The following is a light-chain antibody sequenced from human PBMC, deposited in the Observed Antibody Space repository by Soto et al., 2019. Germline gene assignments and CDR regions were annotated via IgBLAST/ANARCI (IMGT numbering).Light chain of an antibody. CDR1: QSFSTNY. Sequence: EIVLTQSPGTLSLSPGESATLSCRASQSFSTNYLAWYQHKPGQAPRLLIYGASTRATGIPDRFSGSRSGTDFTLTVSRLEPEDFAVYYWQQYASSMVYTFGQGTKLEIK. J-gene: IGKJ2*01. CDR2: GAS. CDR3: QQYASSMVYT. V-gene: IGKV3-20*01.